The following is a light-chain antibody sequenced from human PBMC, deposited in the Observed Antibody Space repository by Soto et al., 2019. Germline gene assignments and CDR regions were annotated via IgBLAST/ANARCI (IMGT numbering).Light chain of an antibody. Sequence: QSVLTQPPSTSGTPGQRVTIFCSGDSSNIATNYIYWYQQVPGMAPKLLIYSDNQRPSGVADRFSVSKSGTSASLAISGLRSDDEAEYKCAAWDDRLSGYGVGGGTKVTVL. CDR2: SDN. V-gene: IGLV1-47*02. CDR3: AAWDDRLSGYG. J-gene: IGLJ1*01. CDR1: SSNIATNY.